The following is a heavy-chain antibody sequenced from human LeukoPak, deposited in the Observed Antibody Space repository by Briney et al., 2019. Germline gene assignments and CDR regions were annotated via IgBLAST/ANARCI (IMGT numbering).Heavy chain of an antibody. D-gene: IGHD2-2*01. J-gene: IGHJ3*02. CDR1: GFTFSSYA. CDR3: AREGHCSTTSCALDAIEI. V-gene: IGHV3-30-3*01. Sequence: GRSLRLSCAASGFTFSSYAMHWVRQAPGKGLEWVAVISYDGSNKYYADSVKGRFTISRDNAKNSLSLQMNSLRAEDTAVYYCAREGHCSTTSCALDAIEIWGQGTLVAVSS. CDR2: ISYDGSNK.